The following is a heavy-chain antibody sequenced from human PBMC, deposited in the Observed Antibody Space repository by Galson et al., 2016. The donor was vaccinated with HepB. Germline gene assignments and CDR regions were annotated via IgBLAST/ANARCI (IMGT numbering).Heavy chain of an antibody. D-gene: IGHD3/OR15-3a*01. CDR2: IRGKPDGGAA. CDR1: RIAFGDYI. Sequence: SLRLSCASSRIAFGDYIMSFFRQAPGEELEWVGFIRGKPDGGAAEYAASVRGRFNISRDDSNNIAYLQMNSLKTEDTAVYFCASSSSWTRYYFDFWGQGTPVTVSS. J-gene: IGHJ4*02. CDR3: ASSSSWTRYYFDF. V-gene: IGHV3-49*03.